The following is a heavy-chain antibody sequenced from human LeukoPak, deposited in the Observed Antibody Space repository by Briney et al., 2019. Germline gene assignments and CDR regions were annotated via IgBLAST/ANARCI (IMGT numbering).Heavy chain of an antibody. CDR1: GFTFSSYA. CDR2: ISGSGGST. Sequence: GSLSLSCAASGFTFSSYAMSWVRPAPGKGLEWVSAISGSGGSTYYADSVKGRFTISRDNSKNTLYLQMNSLRAEDTAVYYCAKDSSSFGDYWGQGTLVTVSS. D-gene: IGHD6-13*01. J-gene: IGHJ4*02. V-gene: IGHV3-23*01. CDR3: AKDSSSFGDY.